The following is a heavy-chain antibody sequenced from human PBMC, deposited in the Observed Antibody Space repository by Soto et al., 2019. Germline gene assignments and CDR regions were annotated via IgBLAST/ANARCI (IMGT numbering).Heavy chain of an antibody. CDR2: IWYDGSNK. Sequence: PGGSLRLSCAASGFNFSSYGMHWVRQAPGKGLEWVAVIWYDGSNKYYADSVKGRFTISRDNSKNTLYLQMNSLRAEDTAVYYCARDLSGDYGALDTWGQGTMVTVSS. D-gene: IGHD4-17*01. J-gene: IGHJ3*02. V-gene: IGHV3-33*01. CDR3: ARDLSGDYGALDT. CDR1: GFNFSSYG.